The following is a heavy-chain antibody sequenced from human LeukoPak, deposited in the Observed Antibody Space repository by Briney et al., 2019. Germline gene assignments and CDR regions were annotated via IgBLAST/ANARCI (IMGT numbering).Heavy chain of an antibody. CDR3: ARDNLYYGSDY. D-gene: IGHD3-3*01. V-gene: IGHV1-18*01. Sequence: ASVKVSCKASGYTFTSYDISWVRQAPGQGLEWMGWISASNGNTNYAQILQGRVTLTTDTSTSTAYMELRSLTSDDTAVYYCARDNLYYGSDYWGQGTLVTVSS. CDR1: GYTFTSYD. J-gene: IGHJ4*02. CDR2: ISASNGNT.